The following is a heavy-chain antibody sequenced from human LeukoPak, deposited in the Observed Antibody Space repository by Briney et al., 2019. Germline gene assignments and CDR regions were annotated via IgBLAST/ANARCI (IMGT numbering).Heavy chain of an antibody. CDR2: ISYDGSNK. CDR1: GFTFSSCG. D-gene: IGHD3-10*01. Sequence: GGSLRLSCAASGFTFSSCGMHWVRQAPGKGLEWVAVISYDGSNKYYADSVKGRFTISRDNSKNTLYLQMNSLRAEDTAVYYCAKGEDMVRGVNYFDYWGQGTLVTVSS. CDR3: AKGEDMVRGVNYFDY. J-gene: IGHJ4*02. V-gene: IGHV3-30*18.